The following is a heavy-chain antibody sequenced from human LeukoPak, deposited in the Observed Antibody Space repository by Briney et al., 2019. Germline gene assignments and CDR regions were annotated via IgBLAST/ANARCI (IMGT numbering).Heavy chain of an antibody. CDR1: GYTFTGYY. V-gene: IGHV1-2*02. CDR2: INPNSGGT. D-gene: IGHD3-3*01. J-gene: IGHJ4*02. CDR3: ARQSHPLRFLEWLLTSYFDY. Sequence: ASVKVSCKASGYTFTGYYMHWVRQAPGQGLEWMGWINPNSGGTNYAQKFQGRVTMTRDTSISTAYMELSRLRSDDTAVYYCARQSHPLRFLEWLLTSYFDYWGQGTLVTVSS.